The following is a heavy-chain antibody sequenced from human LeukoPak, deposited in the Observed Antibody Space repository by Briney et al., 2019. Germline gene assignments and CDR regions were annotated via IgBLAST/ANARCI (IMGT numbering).Heavy chain of an antibody. J-gene: IGHJ6*03. V-gene: IGHV1-8*03. CDR1: GYTFTSYD. Sequence: GASVKVSCKASGYTFTSYDINWVRHATGQGLEWMGWMNPNSGNTGYAQKFQGRVTITRNTSISTAYMELSSLRSEDTAVYYCARASSGYSGSYYYYYMDVWGKGTTVTVSS. D-gene: IGHD3-22*01. CDR3: ARASSGYSGSYYYYYMDV. CDR2: MNPNSGNT.